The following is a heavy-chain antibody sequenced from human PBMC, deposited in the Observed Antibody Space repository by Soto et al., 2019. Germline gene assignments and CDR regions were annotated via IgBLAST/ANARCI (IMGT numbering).Heavy chain of an antibody. CDR3: ARAHNQYSSSSGWFDP. J-gene: IGHJ5*02. Sequence: GASVKVSCKASGYTFTGYYMHWVRQAPGQGLEWMGWINPNSGGTNYAQKFQGRVTMTRDTSISTAYMELSRLRSDDTAVYYCARAHNQYSSSSGWFDPWGQGTLVTVSS. D-gene: IGHD6-6*01. CDR2: INPNSGGT. CDR1: GYTFTGYY. V-gene: IGHV1-2*02.